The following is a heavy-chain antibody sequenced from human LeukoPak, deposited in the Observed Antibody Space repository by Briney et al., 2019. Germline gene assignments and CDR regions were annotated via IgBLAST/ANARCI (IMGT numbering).Heavy chain of an antibody. D-gene: IGHD3-22*01. CDR1: LGSISSDS. J-gene: IGHJ6*02. CDR3: ARDENYDSSASFGMDA. Sequence: PQTLSLTCTVSLGSISSDSWSWIGQPAGQGVEGIGNIVYSGSIKYNTSLKSRVTTSVDTSKNQFSLKLSSVTAADTAGYYFARDENYDSSASFGMDAWGQRATVTASS. V-gene: IGHV4-59*01. CDR2: IVYSGSI.